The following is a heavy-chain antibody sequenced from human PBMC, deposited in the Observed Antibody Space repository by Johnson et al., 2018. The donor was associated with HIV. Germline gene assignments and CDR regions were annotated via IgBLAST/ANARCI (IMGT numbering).Heavy chain of an antibody. CDR2: ISSSGGTT. D-gene: IGHD1-1*01. Sequence: QVRLVESGGGLVKPGGSLRLSCAASGFNFNDNYMAWIRQAPGKGLEWISYISSSGGTTHNADSVKGRFTISRNNAKNSLYLQMNSRSAEDTAVYFSATVWRNEGRHAFDIWGQGTMVTVSS. V-gene: IGHV3-11*04. J-gene: IGHJ3*02. CDR3: ATVWRNEGRHAFDI. CDR1: GFNFNDNY.